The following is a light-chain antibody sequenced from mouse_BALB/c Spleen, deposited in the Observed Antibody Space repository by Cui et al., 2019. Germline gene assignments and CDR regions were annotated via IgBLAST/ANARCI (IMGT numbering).Light chain of an antibody. Sequence: QIVLTQSPAIMSASPGEKVTMTCSASSSVSYMHWYQQKSGTSPKRWIYDTSKLASGVPARFSGSGSGTSYSLTISSMEAEDAATYYCQQWSSNPPTFGSGDKVGNKT. V-gene: IGKV4-59*01. CDR1: SSVSY. CDR3: QQWSSNPPT. J-gene: IGKJ4*01. CDR2: DTS.